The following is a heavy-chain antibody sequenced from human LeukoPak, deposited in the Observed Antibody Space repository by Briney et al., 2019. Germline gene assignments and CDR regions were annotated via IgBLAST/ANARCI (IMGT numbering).Heavy chain of an antibody. CDR2: IIPIFGTA. J-gene: IGHJ4*02. CDR3: ATYILRDNWNVHTFDS. V-gene: IGHV1-69*05. CDR1: GGTFITYT. D-gene: IGHD1-1*01. Sequence: GSSVKVSCKASGGTFITYTINWVRQAPGQGLEWMGGIIPIFGTANYAQKFQGRITITTDDSTSTAYMELSSLRSEDTAVYYCATYILRDNWNVHTFDSWGQGTLVTVSS.